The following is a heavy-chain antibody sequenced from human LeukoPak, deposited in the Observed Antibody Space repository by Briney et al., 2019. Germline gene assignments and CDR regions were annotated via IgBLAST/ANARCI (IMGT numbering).Heavy chain of an antibody. V-gene: IGHV1-8*01. CDR1: GYTFTSYD. D-gene: IGHD3-3*01. CDR3: AKVGARGYDFWSGYYERYYYMDV. CDR2: MNPNSGNT. Sequence: ASVKVSCKASGYTFTSYDINWVRQAPGQGLEWMGWMNPNSGNTGYAQKFQGRVTMTRNTSISTAYMELSSLRSEDTAVYYCAKVGARGYDFWSGYYERYYYMDVWGKGTTVTVSS. J-gene: IGHJ6*03.